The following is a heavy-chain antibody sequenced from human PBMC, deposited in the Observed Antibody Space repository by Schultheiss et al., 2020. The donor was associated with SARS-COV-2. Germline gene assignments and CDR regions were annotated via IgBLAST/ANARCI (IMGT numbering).Heavy chain of an antibody. Sequence: GESLKISCKGSGYSFTSYYIAWVRQMPGKGLEWMGIIYPGDSDTRYSPSFQGQVTISADKSLTTAYLQWSSLKASDTAMYYCARLRYCTSTDCFSPGDYWGQGTLVTVSS. CDR1: GYSFTSYY. CDR3: ARLRYCTSTDCFSPGDY. J-gene: IGHJ4*02. V-gene: IGHV5-51*01. CDR2: IYPGDSDT. D-gene: IGHD2-2*01.